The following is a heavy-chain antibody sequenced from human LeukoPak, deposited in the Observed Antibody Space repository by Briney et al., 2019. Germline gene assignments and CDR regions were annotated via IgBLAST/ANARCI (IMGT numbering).Heavy chain of an antibody. Sequence: ASVNVSCQASGYTFADYYLHWVRQAPGQGVEWMGWINPSSGATIYAPKFQGRVTMTRDTSISTAYMELSRLTSDDTAVYYCARRLGLPPLRTGDCRVFGYWGQGTLVTVS. CDR2: INPSSGAT. J-gene: IGHJ4*02. CDR3: ARRLGLPPLRTGDCRVFGY. V-gene: IGHV1-2*02. D-gene: IGHD2-21*02. CDR1: GYTFADYY.